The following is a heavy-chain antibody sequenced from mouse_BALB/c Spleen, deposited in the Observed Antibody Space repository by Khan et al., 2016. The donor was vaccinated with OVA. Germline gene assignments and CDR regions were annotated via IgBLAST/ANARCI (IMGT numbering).Heavy chain of an antibody. CDR1: GYTFTSYW. Sequence: VELEESGAELAKPGASVKMSCKASGYTFTSYWMHWIKQRPGQGLEWIGYINPTSGNTDNNQRFKNKATLTEDKSSSTAYKQLSSLTSDDSAVYYCARDRIDYWGQGTALTVSS. J-gene: IGHJ2*01. CDR2: INPTSGNT. V-gene: IGHV1-7*01. CDR3: ARDRIDY.